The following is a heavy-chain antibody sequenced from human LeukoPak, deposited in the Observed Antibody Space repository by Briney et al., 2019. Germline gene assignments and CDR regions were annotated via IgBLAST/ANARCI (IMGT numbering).Heavy chain of an antibody. CDR1: GFTFSNYA. Sequence: PGGSLRLSCAASGFTFSNYAMSWVRQAPGKGLEWVSVISGSGGRTFYADSVTGRFTISRDNSKNTLYLQVNSLRAEDTAVYYCAKTDYSDSSGYYDYWGQGTLVTVSS. V-gene: IGHV3-23*01. CDR3: AKTDYSDSSGYYDY. J-gene: IGHJ4*02. CDR2: ISGSGGRT. D-gene: IGHD3-22*01.